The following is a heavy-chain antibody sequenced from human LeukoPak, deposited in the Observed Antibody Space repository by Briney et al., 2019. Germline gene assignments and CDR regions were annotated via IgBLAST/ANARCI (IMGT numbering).Heavy chain of an antibody. V-gene: IGHV1-18*01. J-gene: IGHJ5*02. Sequence: ASVKVSCKASGYTFSSYGVSWVRQAPGQGLEWMGWISAYNGNTNYAQMVQGRVTMTTDTSTSTAYMEVRSLRSDDTAMYYCARDVGDIVTVPAAISVPWGQGTLVTVSS. CDR1: GYTFSSYG. D-gene: IGHD2-2*01. CDR2: ISAYNGNT. CDR3: ARDVGDIVTVPAAISVP.